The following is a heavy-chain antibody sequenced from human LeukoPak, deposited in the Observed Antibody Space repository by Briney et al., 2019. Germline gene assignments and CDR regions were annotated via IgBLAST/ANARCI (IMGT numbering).Heavy chain of an antibody. CDR2: INSDGSST. D-gene: IGHD3-16*01. CDR1: GFTFSSYW. CDR3: ARVKSGGYYYYYMDV. J-gene: IGHJ6*03. V-gene: IGHV3-74*01. Sequence: GGSLRLSCAASGFTFSSYWMHWVRQAPGKGLVWVSCINSDGSSTSYADSVKGRFTISRDNAKNSLYLQMNSLRAEDTALYYCARVKSGGYYYYYMDVWGKGTTVTVSS.